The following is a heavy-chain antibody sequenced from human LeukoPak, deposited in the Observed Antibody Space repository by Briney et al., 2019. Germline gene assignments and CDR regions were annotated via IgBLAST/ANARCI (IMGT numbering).Heavy chain of an antibody. V-gene: IGHV3-11*05. CDR3: ARDDSLWFGELLSSAFDI. J-gene: IGHJ3*02. Sequence: GGSLRLSCAASGFTFSDYYMSWIRQAPGKGLEWVSYISSSSSYTNYADSVKGRFTISRDNAKNSPYLQMNSLRAEDTAVYYCARDDSLWFGELLSSAFDIWGQGTMVTVSS. CDR1: GFTFSDYY. D-gene: IGHD3-10*01. CDR2: ISSSSSYT.